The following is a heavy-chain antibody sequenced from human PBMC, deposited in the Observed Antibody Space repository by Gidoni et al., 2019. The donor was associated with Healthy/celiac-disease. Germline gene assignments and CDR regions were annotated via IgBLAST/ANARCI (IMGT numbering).Heavy chain of an antibody. D-gene: IGHD3-3*01. CDR3: ARDRKERYDFWSGYSYDAFDI. CDR2: IIPILGTA. Sequence: QVQLVQSGAEVKKPGSSVKVSCKASGGTFSRYAISWVRQAPGQGLEWMGGIIPILGTANYAQKFQGRVTITADESTSTAYMELSSLRSEDTAVYYCARDRKERYDFWSGYSYDAFDIWGQGTMVTVSS. V-gene: IGHV1-69*01. J-gene: IGHJ3*02. CDR1: GGTFSRYA.